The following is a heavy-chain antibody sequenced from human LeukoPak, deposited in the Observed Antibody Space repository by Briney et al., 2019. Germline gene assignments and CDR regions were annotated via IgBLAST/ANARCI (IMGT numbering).Heavy chain of an antibody. V-gene: IGHV1-69*05. D-gene: IGHD5-18*01. CDR2: VILISPTA. J-gene: IGHJ5*02. Sequence: SSDKVSCKPSGGTLRRHAVSWVRQAPGQALEGMGGVILISPTANYAQKFQDRVTITMDESTTTAYMELSSLRSEDTAVYYCATGRVSDTSLVSWFDTWGQGTLVTVSS. CDR3: ATGRVSDTSLVSWFDT. CDR1: GGTLRRHA.